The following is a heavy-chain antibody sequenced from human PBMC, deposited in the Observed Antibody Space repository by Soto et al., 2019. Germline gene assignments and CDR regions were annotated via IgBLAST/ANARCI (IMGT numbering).Heavy chain of an antibody. CDR2: VYYSGKT. D-gene: IGHD3-3*01. J-gene: IGHJ4*02. CDR3: ARLWSGYYFDY. V-gene: IGHV4-39*01. CDR1: GDSISSSSSYY. Sequence: QLQLQESGPGLVKPSETLSLTSTVSGDSISSSSSYYWGWIRQPPGKGLEWIGSVYYSGKTYYNLSLSGRVTSSVETSKNQFSLKVTSVTAADPAVYYCARLWSGYYFDYWGQGILVTVSS.